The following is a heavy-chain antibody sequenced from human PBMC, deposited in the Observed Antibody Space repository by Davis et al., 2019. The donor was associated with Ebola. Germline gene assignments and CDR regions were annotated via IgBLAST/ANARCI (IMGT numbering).Heavy chain of an antibody. CDR1: GFVFRNYV. V-gene: IGHV3-23*01. J-gene: IGHJ4*02. CDR3: ASRTYGSGSL. CDR2: FGTSGDT. D-gene: IGHD3-10*01. Sequence: PGGSLRLSCAASGFVFRNYVMSWVRQAPGKGLEWVSTFGTSGDTYYADSVKGRFTISRDNSKNTLYLQMNHLRADDTAVYYCASRTYGSGSLWGQGTLVTVSS.